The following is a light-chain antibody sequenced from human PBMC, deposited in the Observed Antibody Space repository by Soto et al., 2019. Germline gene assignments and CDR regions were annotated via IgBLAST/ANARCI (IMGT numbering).Light chain of an antibody. Sequence: QSVLTQPPSVSAAPGQKVTISCSGSSSNIGKNYVSWYQQFPGTAPKLLIYDNNKRPSGIPDRFSGSKSGTSATLDITGLQTGEEADYYCGTWDSSLTAVVFGGGTKLTVL. J-gene: IGLJ2*01. V-gene: IGLV1-51*01. CDR3: GTWDSSLTAVV. CDR1: SSNIGKNY. CDR2: DNN.